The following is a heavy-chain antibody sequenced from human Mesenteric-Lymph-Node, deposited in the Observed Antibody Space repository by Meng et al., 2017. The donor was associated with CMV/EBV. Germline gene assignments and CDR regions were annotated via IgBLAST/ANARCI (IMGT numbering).Heavy chain of an antibody. V-gene: IGHV3-30*04. Sequence: GESLKISCAASGFTFSSYAMHWVRQAPGKGLEWVAVISYDGSNKYYADSVKGRFTIYRDNSNNSNNTLCLQMNSLRAEDTAVYYCARDLAEQLERPTWLGYYGMDVWGQGTTVTVSS. J-gene: IGHJ6*02. CDR2: ISYDGSNK. CDR3: ARDLAEQLERPTWLGYYGMDV. D-gene: IGHD1-1*01. CDR1: GFTFSSYA.